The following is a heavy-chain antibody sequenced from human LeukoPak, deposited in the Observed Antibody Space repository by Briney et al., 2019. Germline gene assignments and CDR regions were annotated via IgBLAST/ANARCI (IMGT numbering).Heavy chain of an antibody. Sequence: PSETLSFTCGASGGSISNTNWWSRVRQPPGQGLEWIGEISLTGTTHYNPSLESRVTVSLAKSKNHLSLNLTSVTAAATAVCYCSRENGAFAPFGYWGQGTLVTVLS. CDR3: SRENGAFAPFGY. D-gene: IGHD2-8*01. V-gene: IGHV4-4*02. CDR2: ISLTGTT. J-gene: IGHJ4*02. CDR1: GGSISNTNW.